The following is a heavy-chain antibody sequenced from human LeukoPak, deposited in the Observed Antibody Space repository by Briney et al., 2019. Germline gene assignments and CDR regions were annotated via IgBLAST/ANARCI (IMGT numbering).Heavy chain of an antibody. Sequence: SGTLSLTCTVSGGSISSYYWSWIRQPPGKGLEWIGYIYYSGSTNYNPSLKSRVTISVDTSKNQFSLKLSSVTAADTAVYYCARDPSGGYYRINAFDIWGQGTMVTVSS. J-gene: IGHJ3*02. V-gene: IGHV4-59*01. CDR3: ARDPSGGYYRINAFDI. D-gene: IGHD3-3*01. CDR2: IYYSGST. CDR1: GGSISSYY.